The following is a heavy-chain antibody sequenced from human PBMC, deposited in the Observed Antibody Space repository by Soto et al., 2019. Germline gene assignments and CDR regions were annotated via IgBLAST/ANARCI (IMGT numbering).Heavy chain of an antibody. CDR1: GYSFTSYW. D-gene: IGHD2-15*01. CDR3: ARPLGYCSGGSCYSLEWYYGMDV. J-gene: IGHJ6*02. Sequence: LKISCKGSGYSFTSYWISWVRQMPGKGLEWMGRIDPSDSYTNYSPSFQGHVTISADKSISTACLQWSSLKASDTAMYYCARPLGYCSGGSCYSLEWYYGMDVWVQGTTVTAP. V-gene: IGHV5-10-1*01. CDR2: IDPSDSYT.